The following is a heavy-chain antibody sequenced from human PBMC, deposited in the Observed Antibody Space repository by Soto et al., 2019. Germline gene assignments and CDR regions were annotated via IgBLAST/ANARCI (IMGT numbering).Heavy chain of an antibody. Sequence: PSETLSLTCTVSGGSISSGGYYWSWIRQHPGKGLEWIGYIYYSGSTYYNPSLKSRVTISVDTSKNQFSLKLSSVTAADTAVYYCAGQSLEWLLVKHYYYGMDVWGQGTTVTVSS. D-gene: IGHD3-3*01. V-gene: IGHV4-30-4*08. J-gene: IGHJ6*02. CDR1: GGSISSGGYY. CDR2: IYYSGST. CDR3: AGQSLEWLLVKHYYYGMDV.